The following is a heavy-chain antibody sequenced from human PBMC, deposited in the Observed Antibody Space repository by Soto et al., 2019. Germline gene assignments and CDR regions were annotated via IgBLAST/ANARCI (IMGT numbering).Heavy chain of an antibody. CDR1: GGSFSGYY. D-gene: IGHD3-9*01. V-gene: IGHV4-34*01. CDR2: INHSGST. CDR3: ARQARYFDWFNCRPRNYYYYMDV. J-gene: IGHJ6*03. Sequence: SETLSLTCAVYGGSFSGYYWSWIRQPPGKGLEWIGEINHSGSTNYNPSLKSRVTISVDTSKNQFSLKLSSVTAADTAVYYCARQARYFDWFNCRPRNYYYYMDVWGKGTTVTVSS.